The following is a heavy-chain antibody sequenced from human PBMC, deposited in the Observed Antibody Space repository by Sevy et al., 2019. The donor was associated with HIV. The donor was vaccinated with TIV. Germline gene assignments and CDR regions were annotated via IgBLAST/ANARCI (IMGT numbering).Heavy chain of an antibody. CDR3: ARPLHYYGSGSYYTAFDY. Sequence: ASVKVSCKASGYTFTSYGISWVRQAPGQGLEWMGWISAYNGNTNYAQKLQGRVTMTTDTSTSTAYMELRSLRSDDTAVYYCARPLHYYGSGSYYTAFDYWGQGTLVTVSP. V-gene: IGHV1-18*04. J-gene: IGHJ4*02. D-gene: IGHD3-10*01. CDR2: ISAYNGNT. CDR1: GYTFTSYG.